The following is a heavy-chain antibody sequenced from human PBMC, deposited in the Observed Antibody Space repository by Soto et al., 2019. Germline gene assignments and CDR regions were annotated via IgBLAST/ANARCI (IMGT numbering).Heavy chain of an antibody. CDR2: VGGAGRTT. Sequence: EVLMLESGGGLVQPGGSLRLSCAASRFTFVNYAMNWVRQPPGKGVEWGSAVGGAGRTTYYAASVRGRSTVSGDNSKNTLYLQMDSLRADDTALYYCATPSGTTVALFDYWGRGTLVTVSS. V-gene: IGHV3-23*01. CDR3: ATPSGTTVALFDY. D-gene: IGHD4-17*01. CDR1: RFTFVNYA. J-gene: IGHJ4*02.